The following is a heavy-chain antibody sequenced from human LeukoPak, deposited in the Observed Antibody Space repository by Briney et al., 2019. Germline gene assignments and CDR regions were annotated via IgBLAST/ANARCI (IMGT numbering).Heavy chain of an antibody. CDR1: GFTFRDYW. Sequence: GGSLRLSCAASGFTFRDYWMHWVRQAPGKGLVWVSRIDNDGRKITYADSVKGRFTISRDNAKNTLYLQLNSLRADDTAVYYCAREWLNSGSLTEYWGQGAMVTVSS. CDR2: IDNDGRKI. V-gene: IGHV3-74*01. J-gene: IGHJ4*02. CDR3: AREWLNSGSLTEY. D-gene: IGHD1-26*01.